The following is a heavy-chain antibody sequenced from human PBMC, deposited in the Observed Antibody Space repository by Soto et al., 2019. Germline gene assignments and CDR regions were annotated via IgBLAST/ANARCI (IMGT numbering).Heavy chain of an antibody. CDR3: ARQDPAAHFDY. CDR2: IIPVLSMT. D-gene: IGHD2-2*01. J-gene: IGHJ4*02. V-gene: IGHV1-69*02. Sequence: ASVKVSCKASGGSFSSYTISWVRQAPGQGLEWMGRIIPVLSMTNYAQKFQDRVTIIADKSASTAYMELTSLRSEDTAVYYCARQDPAAHFDYWGKGTLVTVSS. CDR1: GGSFSSYT.